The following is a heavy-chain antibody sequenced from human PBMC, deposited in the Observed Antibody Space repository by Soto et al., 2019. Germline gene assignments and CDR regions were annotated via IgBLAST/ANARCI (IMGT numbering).Heavy chain of an antibody. J-gene: IGHJ6*04. CDR1: GGSFSNNY. V-gene: IGHV4-34*12. CDR3: ARGSRLGLNPIRAYSYYGGRNV. Sequence: SETLSLTCAVYGGSFSNNYWSWIRQPPGKGLEWIGEIIHSGSTNCNPSLKSRVTISIDKSKSQFSLKLSSVTAADTAVYFCARGSRLGLNPIRAYSYYGGRNVWGRGNTVTFSS. D-gene: IGHD3-3*01. CDR2: IIHSGST.